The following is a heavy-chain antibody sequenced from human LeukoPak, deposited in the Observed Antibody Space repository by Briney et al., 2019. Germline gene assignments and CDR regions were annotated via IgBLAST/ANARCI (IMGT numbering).Heavy chain of an antibody. CDR1: GFTFSNCA. CDR2: VTDDGTTT. D-gene: IGHD5-18*01. CDR3: VKEERGYSYGDY. Sequence: GGSLRLSCAAPGFTFSNCAMSWVRQPPGEGLEWVSAVTDDGTTTYYADSVKGRFTISRDNSKNTVYLQMNYLTADDTARYYCVKEERGYSYGDYWGQGTLVTVSS. V-gene: IGHV3-23*01. J-gene: IGHJ4*02.